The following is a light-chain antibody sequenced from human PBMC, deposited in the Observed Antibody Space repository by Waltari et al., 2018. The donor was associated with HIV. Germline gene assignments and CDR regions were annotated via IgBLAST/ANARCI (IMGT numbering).Light chain of an antibody. CDR2: AGS. CDR3: QQHNSFPIS. CDR1: EAIRSD. V-gene: IGKV1-17*01. Sequence: DIHLTESPSTLSASVGDRVTIFCRTSEAIRSDLAWFQQKPGKAPTRLIFAGSTLQSGVPLRFSGSGSGTQFTLTISGLQPEDFATYFCQQHNSFPISFGAGTKV. J-gene: IGKJ4*01.